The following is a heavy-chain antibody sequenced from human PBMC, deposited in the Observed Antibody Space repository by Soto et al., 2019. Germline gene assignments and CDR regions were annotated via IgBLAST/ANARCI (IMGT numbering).Heavy chain of an antibody. Sequence: SETLSLTCAVYGGSFSGYYWSWIRQPPGKGLEWIGEINHSGSTNYNPSLKSRVTISVDTSKNQFSLKLSSVTAADTAVYYCASGGVEMATIEEYYFDYWGQGTLVTVSS. V-gene: IGHV4-34*01. CDR1: GGSFSGYY. D-gene: IGHD5-12*01. CDR3: ASGGVEMATIEEYYFDY. J-gene: IGHJ4*02. CDR2: INHSGST.